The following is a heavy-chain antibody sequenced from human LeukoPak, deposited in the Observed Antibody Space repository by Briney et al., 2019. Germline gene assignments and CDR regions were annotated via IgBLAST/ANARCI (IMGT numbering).Heavy chain of an antibody. V-gene: IGHV4-31*03. J-gene: IGHJ4*02. D-gene: IGHD2-2*01. CDR2: IYYSGST. CDR1: GGSISSGGYY. CDR3: ARVVPAAPDLFFDY. Sequence: SETLSFTCTVSGGSISSGGYYWSWIRQHPGKGLEWIGYIYYSGSTYYNPSLKSRVTISVDTSKNQFSLKLSSVTAADTAVYYCARVVPAAPDLFFDYWGQGTLVTVSS.